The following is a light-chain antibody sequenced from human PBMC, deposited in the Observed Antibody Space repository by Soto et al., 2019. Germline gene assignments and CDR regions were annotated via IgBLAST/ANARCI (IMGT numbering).Light chain of an antibody. CDR2: GAS. Sequence: EIVMTQSPATLSVSPGERATLSCRASQSISFNLAWYQQKPGQAPRLLIYGASTRATGVPARFSGSGSGTDFTLTIASLQSEDFAVYYCQQYNKWPPLTFGGGTKVEIK. J-gene: IGKJ4*01. CDR1: QSISFN. CDR3: QQYNKWPPLT. V-gene: IGKV3-15*01.